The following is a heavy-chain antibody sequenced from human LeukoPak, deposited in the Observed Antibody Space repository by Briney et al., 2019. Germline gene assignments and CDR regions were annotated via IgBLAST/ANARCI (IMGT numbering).Heavy chain of an antibody. CDR2: INPSGGST. CDR1: GYTFTSYY. V-gene: IGHV1-46*01. Sequence: ASVKVSCKASGYTFTSYYMHWVRQAPGQGLEWMGIINPSGGSTSYAQKFQGRVTMTRDTSTSTVYMELSSLRSEDTAVYHCARNYYGSGSYYNPPGYWGQGTLVTVSS. CDR3: ARNYYGSGSYYNPPGY. J-gene: IGHJ4*02. D-gene: IGHD3-10*01.